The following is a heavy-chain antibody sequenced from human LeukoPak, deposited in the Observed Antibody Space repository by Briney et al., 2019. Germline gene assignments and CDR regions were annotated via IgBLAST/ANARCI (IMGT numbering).Heavy chain of an antibody. V-gene: IGHV3-23*01. CDR3: AKALVGATYYFDY. J-gene: IGHJ4*02. CDR2: ITANDETT. D-gene: IGHD1-26*01. CDR1: GFPLRSFA. Sequence: GSLTLSCVASGFPLRSFALRWVRQAPGKGLEWVSVITANDETTDYADSVKGRFTISRDNSKNTLYLQMNSLRAEDTAVYYCAKALVGATYYFDYWGQGTLVTVSS.